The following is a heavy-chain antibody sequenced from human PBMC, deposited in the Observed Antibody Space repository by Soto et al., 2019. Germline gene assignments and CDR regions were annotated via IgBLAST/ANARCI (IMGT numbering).Heavy chain of an antibody. CDR1: GYTFTSYG. V-gene: IGHV1-18*01. J-gene: IGHJ3*02. D-gene: IGHD3-3*01. CDR2: ISAYNGNT. CDR3: ARVQESRYYDFWSGYYPDAFDI. Sequence: ASVKVSCKASGYTFTSYGISSVRQAPGQGLEWMGWISAYNGNTNYAQKLQGRVTMTTDTSTSTAYMELRSLRSDDTAVYYCARVQESRYYDFWSGYYPDAFDIWGQGTMVTVSS.